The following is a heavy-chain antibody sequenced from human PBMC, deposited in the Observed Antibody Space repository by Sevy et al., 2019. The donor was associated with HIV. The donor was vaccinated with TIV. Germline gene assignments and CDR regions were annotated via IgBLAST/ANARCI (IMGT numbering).Heavy chain of an antibody. V-gene: IGHV3-48*03. CDR2: ISSSGSTI. J-gene: IGHJ4*02. D-gene: IGHD3-3*01. CDR3: ARDYDFGFDY. Sequence: GGSLRLSCAASGFTFSSYEMNWVRQAPGKGLEWVSYISSSGSTIYYADSVKGRFTISRDNAKNSVYLQMNSLRAEDTAVYYCARDYDFGFDYWGQGTLVTVSS. CDR1: GFTFSSYE.